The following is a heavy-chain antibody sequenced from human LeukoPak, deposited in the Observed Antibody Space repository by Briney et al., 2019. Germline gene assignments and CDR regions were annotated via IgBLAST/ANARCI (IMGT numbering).Heavy chain of an antibody. J-gene: IGHJ4*02. CDR1: GFTFSSYG. V-gene: IGHV3-30*18. D-gene: IGHD6-13*01. Sequence: GGSLRLSCEASGFTFSSYGMDWVRQAPGKGLEWVAVILYDGSDKYYADSVKGRFTISRDNSKNTLYLQMNSLRTEDTAVYYCAKRASSSWSSVDYWGQGTLVTVSS. CDR2: ILYDGSDK. CDR3: AKRASSSWSSVDY.